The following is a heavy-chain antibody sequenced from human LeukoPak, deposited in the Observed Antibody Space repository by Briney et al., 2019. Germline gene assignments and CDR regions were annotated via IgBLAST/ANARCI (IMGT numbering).Heavy chain of an antibody. V-gene: IGHV3-11*04. CDR2: TSSRGDIR. CDR1: GFSFSDYY. J-gene: IGHJ4*02. Sequence: GGSLRLSCAASGFSFSDYYMSWIRQAPGKGRVWVSYTSSRGDIRYYADSVKGRFTISRDSAKNLLYLQKNSLRAEDTAVYYCARFGSGWGSFDFWGQGTLVTVSP. CDR3: ARFGSGWGSFDF. D-gene: IGHD3-16*01.